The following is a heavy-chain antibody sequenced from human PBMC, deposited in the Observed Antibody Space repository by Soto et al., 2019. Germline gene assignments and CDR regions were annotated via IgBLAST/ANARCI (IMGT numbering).Heavy chain of an antibody. J-gene: IGHJ5*02. CDR2: IRSDSASSAI. CDR1: GFTFGGSP. V-gene: IGHV3-73*01. D-gene: IGHD2-2*01. CDR3: VLEGCRRTGCDALDL. Sequence: EAQLVQSGGGLVQPGGSLQLSCAASGFTFGGSPVHWVRQASGKGLEWVGRIRSDSASSAIAYAASVRGRFTLSRDDSKITAYLQVNSLEVEDTALECCVLEGCRRTGCDALDLWGQGTRVTVSS.